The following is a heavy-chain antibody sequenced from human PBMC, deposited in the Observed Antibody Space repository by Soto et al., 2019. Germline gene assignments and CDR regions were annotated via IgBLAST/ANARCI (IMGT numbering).Heavy chain of an antibody. CDR2: ISWNSGSI. V-gene: IGHV3-9*01. CDR3: ARDIRPRSGWSWFDP. D-gene: IGHD6-19*01. Sequence: PGGSLRLSCAASGFTFDDYAMHWVRQAPGKGPEWVSGISWNSGSIGYADSVKGRLTISRDNAKNSLYLQMNSLRAEDTALYYCARDIRPRSGWSWFDPWGQGTLVTVSS. CDR1: GFTFDDYA. J-gene: IGHJ5*02.